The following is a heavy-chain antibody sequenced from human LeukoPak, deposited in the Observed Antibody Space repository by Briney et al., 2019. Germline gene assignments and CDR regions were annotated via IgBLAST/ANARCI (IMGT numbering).Heavy chain of an antibody. Sequence: GGSLRLSCAASVFTFSSSGMHWVRQAPGKGLEWVAFIRYGGSHKYYADSVKGRFTISRDNSKNTLSLQMNSLRPEDTAVYYCAKEASRGSSFAYTPIEKPYYLDYWGQGTLVTVSS. D-gene: IGHD5-18*01. CDR2: IRYGGSHK. CDR3: AKEASRGSSFAYTPIEKPYYLDY. CDR1: VFTFSSSG. J-gene: IGHJ4*02. V-gene: IGHV3-30*02.